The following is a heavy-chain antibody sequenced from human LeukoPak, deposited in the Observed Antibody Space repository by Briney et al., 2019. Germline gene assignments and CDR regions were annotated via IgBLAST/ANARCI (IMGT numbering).Heavy chain of an antibody. J-gene: IGHJ6*03. CDR1: QFTFNNFA. CDR3: AKMYHLLNYYYYYYMDV. CDR2: ISGSGGST. Sequence: PGGSLRLSCAASQFTFNNFAMSWVRQAPGKGLEWVSAISGSGGSTYYADSVKGRFTISRDKSKNTLYLQMNSLRAEDTAVYYCAKMYHLLNYYYYYYMDVWGKGTTVTVSS. V-gene: IGHV3-23*01. D-gene: IGHD2-2*01.